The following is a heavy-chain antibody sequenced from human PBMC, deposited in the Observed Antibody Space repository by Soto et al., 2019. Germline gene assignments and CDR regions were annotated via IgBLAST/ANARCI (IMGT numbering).Heavy chain of an antibody. D-gene: IGHD4-17*01. CDR1: GFTVSSNY. Sequence: GGSLRLSCAASGFTVSSNYMSWVRQAPGKGLEWVSVIHSGGSTYYADSVKGRFTISRHNSKNTLYLQMNSLRAEDTAVYYCARDRSSYGDYEGFYYYMDVWGKGTTVTVSS. V-gene: IGHV3-53*04. CDR2: IHSGGST. J-gene: IGHJ6*03. CDR3: ARDRSSYGDYEGFYYYMDV.